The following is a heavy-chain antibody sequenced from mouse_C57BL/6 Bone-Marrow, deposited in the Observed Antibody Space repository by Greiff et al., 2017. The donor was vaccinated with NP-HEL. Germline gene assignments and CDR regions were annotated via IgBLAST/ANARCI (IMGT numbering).Heavy chain of an antibody. CDR1: GFNIKDDY. V-gene: IGHV14-4*01. CDR2: IDPENGDT. Sequence: EVKLVESGAELVRPGASVKLSCTASGFNIKDDYMHWVKQRPEQGLEWIGWIDPENGDTEYASKFQGKATITADTSSNTAYLQLSSLTSEDTAVYYCTSYYSNYVEYYFDYWGQGTTLTVSS. J-gene: IGHJ2*01. CDR3: TSYYSNYVEYYFDY. D-gene: IGHD2-5*01.